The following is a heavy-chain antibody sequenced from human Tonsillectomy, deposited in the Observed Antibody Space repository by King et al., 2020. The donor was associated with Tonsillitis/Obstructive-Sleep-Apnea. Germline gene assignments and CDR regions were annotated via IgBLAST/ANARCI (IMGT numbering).Heavy chain of an antibody. V-gene: IGHV3-64D*06. Sequence: VQLVESGGGLVQPGGSLRLSCSASGFTFSSSAMHWVRQGPGKGLEYVSAITSNGGGTYYADSVKGRFTISRENSKNTLYLQMSSLRADDTAVYYCVKGAGGYYDYWGQGTLVTVSS. J-gene: IGHJ4*02. CDR1: GFTFSSSA. D-gene: IGHD3-22*01. CDR3: VKGAGGYYDY. CDR2: ITSNGGGT.